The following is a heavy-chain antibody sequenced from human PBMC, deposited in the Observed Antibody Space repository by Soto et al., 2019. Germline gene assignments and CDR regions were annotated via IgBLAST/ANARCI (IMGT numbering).Heavy chain of an antibody. CDR2: IIPILGIA. V-gene: IGHV1-69*04. J-gene: IGHJ4*02. Sequence: GASVKVSCKASGGTFSSYTISWVRQAPGQGLEWMGRIIPILGIANYAQKFQGRVTITADKSTSTAYMELSSLRSEDTAVYYCARDGVYCSSTSCPLDYWGQGTLVTVSS. D-gene: IGHD2-2*01. CDR3: ARDGVYCSSTSCPLDY. CDR1: GGTFSSYT.